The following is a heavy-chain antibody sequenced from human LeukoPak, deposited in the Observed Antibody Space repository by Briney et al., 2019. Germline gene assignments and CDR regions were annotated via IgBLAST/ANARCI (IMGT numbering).Heavy chain of an antibody. CDR3: ASAGGSLDGRGVMDP. CDR2: IYYSGST. CDR1: GGSISSYY. D-gene: IGHD1-26*01. Sequence: PSETLSLTCTVSGGSISSYYWSWIRQPPGKGLEWIGYIYYSGSTNYNPSLKSRVTISVDTSKNQFSLKLSSVTAADTAVYYRASAGGSLDGRGVMDPWGQGTLVTVSS. V-gene: IGHV4-59*01. J-gene: IGHJ5*02.